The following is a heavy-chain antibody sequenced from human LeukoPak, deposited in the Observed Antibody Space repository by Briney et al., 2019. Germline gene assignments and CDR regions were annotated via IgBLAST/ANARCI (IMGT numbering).Heavy chain of an antibody. CDR2: INHSGST. Sequence: SETLSLTCAVYGGSFSGYYWSWIRQPPGKGLEWIGEINHSGSTNYNPSLKSRVTISVDTSKNQFSLKLSSVTAADTAVYYCASQYYYGSGRYFATIKYFQHWGQGTLVTVSS. D-gene: IGHD3-10*01. CDR1: GGSFSGYY. J-gene: IGHJ1*01. V-gene: IGHV4-34*01. CDR3: ASQYYYGSGRYFATIKYFQH.